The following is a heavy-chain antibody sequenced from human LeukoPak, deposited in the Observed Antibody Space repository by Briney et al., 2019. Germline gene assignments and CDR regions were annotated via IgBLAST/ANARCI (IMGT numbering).Heavy chain of an antibody. Sequence: PSETLSLTCTVSGYSISSGYYWGWIRQPPGKGLEGIGSIYHSGSTYYNPSLKSRVTISVDTSKRQFSLKLSSVTAADTAVYYCAGGYKQRLAYYYYYYMDVWGKGTTVTVSS. D-gene: IGHD5-24*01. J-gene: IGHJ6*03. V-gene: IGHV4-38-2*02. CDR2: IYHSGST. CDR3: AGGYKQRLAYYYYYYMDV. CDR1: GYSISSGYY.